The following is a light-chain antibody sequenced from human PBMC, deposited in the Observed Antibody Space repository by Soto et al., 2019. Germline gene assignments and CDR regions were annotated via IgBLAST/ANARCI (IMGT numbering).Light chain of an antibody. J-gene: IGLJ3*02. Sequence: SYELTQPPSVSVAPGKTARITCGGNNIGSKSVHWYQQKPGQAPVLVIYYDSDRPSGIPERFSGSNSGNTATLTISRVEAGDEADYYWQVWDSSSDWVFGGGTKLTVL. CDR3: QVWDSSSDWV. CDR2: YDS. V-gene: IGLV3-21*04. CDR1: NIGSKS.